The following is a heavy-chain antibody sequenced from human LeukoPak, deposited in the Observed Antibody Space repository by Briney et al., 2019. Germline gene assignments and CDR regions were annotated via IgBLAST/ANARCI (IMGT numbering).Heavy chain of an antibody. CDR2: IRQDGGAT. D-gene: IGHD5-18*01. CDR3: ATSKDTAGGPY. CDR1: GFTFTSYW. V-gene: IGHV3-7*01. Sequence: GGSLRLSCAASGFTFTSYWMTWVRQAPGKGLEWLANIRQDGGATYYGGSVKGGFTISRDNAKNSLFLQMNSLRAEDTAVYYCATSKDTAGGPYWGQGTLVTVSS. J-gene: IGHJ4*02.